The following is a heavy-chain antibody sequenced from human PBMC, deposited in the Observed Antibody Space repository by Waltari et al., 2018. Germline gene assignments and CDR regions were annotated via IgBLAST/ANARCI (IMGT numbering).Heavy chain of an antibody. CDR2: IYYGGST. CDR1: GGSISSSSYY. J-gene: IGHJ5*02. D-gene: IGHD7-27*01. Sequence: QLQLQESGPGLVKPSETLSLTCTVSGGSISSSSYYWGWIRQPPGKGLEWIGSIYYGGSTYYNPSLKSRVTISVYTSKNQFSLKLSSVTAADTAVYYCARRSLTGVGGDWFDPWGQGTLVTVSS. V-gene: IGHV4-39*01. CDR3: ARRSLTGVGGDWFDP.